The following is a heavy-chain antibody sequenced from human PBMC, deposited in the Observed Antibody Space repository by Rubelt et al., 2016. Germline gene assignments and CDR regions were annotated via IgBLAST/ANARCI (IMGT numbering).Heavy chain of an antibody. CDR1: GGSISSSRYY. CDR3: AGEYGMDV. D-gene: IGHD3-10*01. CDR2: INHSGSN. Sequence: GPGLVKPSETLSLTCTVSGGSISSSRYYWGWIRQPPGKGLEWIGEINHSGSNNYNPSLTSRVTTSVDTSKKHFSLKLSSVTAADTAVYYCAGEYGMDVWGQGTTVTVSS. V-gene: IGHV4-39*07. J-gene: IGHJ6*02.